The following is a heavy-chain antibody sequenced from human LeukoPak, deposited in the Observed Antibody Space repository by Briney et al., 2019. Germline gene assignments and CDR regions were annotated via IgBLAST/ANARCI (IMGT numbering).Heavy chain of an antibody. CDR3: ARGADWVIYGMDV. V-gene: IGHV4-34*01. CDR1: GGSFSGYY. CDR2: INHSGST. Sequence: PSETLSLTCAVYGGSFSGYYWSWIRQPPGKGLEWIWEINHSGSTNYNPSLKSRVTTSVDTSKNQFSLKLSSVTAADTAVYYCARGADWVIYGMDVWGQGTTVTVSS. D-gene: IGHD3/OR15-3a*01. J-gene: IGHJ6*02.